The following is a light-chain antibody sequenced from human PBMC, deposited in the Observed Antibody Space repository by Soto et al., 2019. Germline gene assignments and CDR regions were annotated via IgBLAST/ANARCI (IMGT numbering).Light chain of an antibody. CDR1: SSDVGAYNF. J-gene: IGLJ1*01. V-gene: IGLV2-14*03. CDR3: TSSTSRGTYV. Sequence: QSALTQPASVSGSPGQSITISCTGTSSDVGAYNFVSWYRQHPGKAPKLIIYNVSDRPSGVSNRFSGSKSANTASLTISGLQAEDEADYYCTSSTSRGTYVFGTGTKFTVL. CDR2: NVS.